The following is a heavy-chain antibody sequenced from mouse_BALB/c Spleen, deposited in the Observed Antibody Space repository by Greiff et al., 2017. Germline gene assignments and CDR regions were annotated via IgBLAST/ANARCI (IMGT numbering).Heavy chain of an antibody. D-gene: IGHD1-1*01. Sequence: VQLKQSGAELVRPGTSVKVSCKASGYAFTNYLIEWVKQRPGQGLEWIGVINPGSGGTNYNEKFKGKATLTADKSSSTAYMQLSSLTSDDSAVYFCARFITTVDAMDYWGQGTSVTVSS. CDR2: INPGSGGT. V-gene: IGHV1-54*01. CDR3: ARFITTVDAMDY. CDR1: GYAFTNYL. J-gene: IGHJ4*01.